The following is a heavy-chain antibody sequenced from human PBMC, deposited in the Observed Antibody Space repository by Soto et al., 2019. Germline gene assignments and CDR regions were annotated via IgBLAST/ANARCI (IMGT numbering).Heavy chain of an antibody. D-gene: IGHD5-18*01. CDR2: ISAYNGNT. V-gene: IGHV1-18*01. CDR3: ARVGPRGYSYGGNWVDC. CDR1: GYTFTSYG. Sequence: ASVKVSCKASGYTFTSYGISWVRQAPGQGLEWMGWISAYNGNTNYAQKFQGRVTMTTDTSMSTAYMELRSLRSDDTAVYYCARVGPRGYSYGGNWVDCWGQGTLVTVSS. J-gene: IGHJ5*01.